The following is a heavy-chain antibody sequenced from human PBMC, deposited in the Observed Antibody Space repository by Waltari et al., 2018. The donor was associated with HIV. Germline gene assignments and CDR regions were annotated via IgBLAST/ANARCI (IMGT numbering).Heavy chain of an antibody. J-gene: IGHJ6*02. V-gene: IGHV3-30*02. CDR2: IYYDGNNK. Sequence: QVHLVESGGGVVQPGGSLKLSCAASGFTFSNYLMHWVRQAPGKGLEWVTFIYYDGNNKNYADAVKGRFTSSRDNSKKTVYLQMNSLRHEDTALYYCARGGLAISPAGTRLYTGMDVWGQGTTVTVSS. D-gene: IGHD6-13*01. CDR3: ARGGLAISPAGTRLYTGMDV. CDR1: GFTFSNYL.